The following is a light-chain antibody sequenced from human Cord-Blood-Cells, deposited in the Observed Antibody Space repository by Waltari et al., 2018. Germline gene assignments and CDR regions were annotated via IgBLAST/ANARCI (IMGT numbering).Light chain of an antibody. V-gene: IGLV2-14*03. CDR3: SAYTCSSTWV. Sequence: QSALTQPASVSGSPGQSITISCTGTSSDVGGYNYVSWYQQHPGKAPKLLINDVSNLPSVVSNRFSGSKSGNTASLTISVLQAEDEADYYCSAYTCSSTWVFGGGTKLTVL. CDR2: DVS. J-gene: IGLJ3*02. CDR1: SSDVGGYNY.